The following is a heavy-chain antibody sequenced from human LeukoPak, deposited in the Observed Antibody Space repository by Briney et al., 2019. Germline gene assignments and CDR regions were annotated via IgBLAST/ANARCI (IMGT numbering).Heavy chain of an antibody. CDR2: ISVGDGNT. Sequence: ASVKVSCKASGYTFTTYAIHWVRQAPGQGLQWMGWISVGDGNTNYSQKFQGRVTLTRDTSASTAYMELTSLISEDTAVYYCARGYSGEVPAAHPDFWGQGTPVTVSS. CDR3: ARGYSGEVPAAHPDF. J-gene: IGHJ4*02. D-gene: IGHD2-2*01. CDR1: GYTFTTYA. V-gene: IGHV1-3*01.